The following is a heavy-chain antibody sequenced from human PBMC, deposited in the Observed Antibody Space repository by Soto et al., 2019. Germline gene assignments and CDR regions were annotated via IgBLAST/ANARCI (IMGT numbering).Heavy chain of an antibody. Sequence: EVQLVESGGGLVQPGGSLRLSCAASGFTFSSYWMSWVRQAPGKGLEWVANIKQDGSEKYQADSVKGRFTISRDNAKNSLYLQMNSLRAEDTAVYYCARDHLDIVVIPAAPYMDVWGKGTTVTVSS. J-gene: IGHJ6*03. CDR2: IKQDGSEK. V-gene: IGHV3-7*01. CDR3: ARDHLDIVVIPAAPYMDV. CDR1: GFTFSSYW. D-gene: IGHD2-2*03.